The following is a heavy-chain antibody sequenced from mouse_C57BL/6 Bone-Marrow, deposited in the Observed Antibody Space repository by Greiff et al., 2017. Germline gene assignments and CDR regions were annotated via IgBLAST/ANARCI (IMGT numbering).Heavy chain of an antibody. Sequence: EVQLQQSGPVLVKPGASVKMSCKASGYTFTDYYMNWVKQSHGKSLEWIGVINPYNGGTSYNQKFKGKATLTVDKSSSTAYMELNSLTSEDSAVYYCAREGDYYGSSLYYYAMDYWGQGTSVTVSS. CDR3: AREGDYYGSSLYYYAMDY. V-gene: IGHV1-19*01. CDR2: INPYNGGT. D-gene: IGHD1-1*01. J-gene: IGHJ4*01. CDR1: GYTFTDYY.